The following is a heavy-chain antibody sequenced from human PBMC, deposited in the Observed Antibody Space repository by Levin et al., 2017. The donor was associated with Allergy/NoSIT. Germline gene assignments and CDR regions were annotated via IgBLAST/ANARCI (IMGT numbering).Heavy chain of an antibody. CDR3: ARQLMVVSGNAWPS. D-gene: IGHD3-22*01. CDR1: GFTFSDYY. V-gene: IGHV3-11*01. J-gene: IGHJ5*02. CDR2: ISSSGSTI. Sequence: KPGGSLRLSCAASGFTFSDYYMSWVRQAPGKGLEWVSDISSSGSTIYYAHSVKGRFTISRDNAKKSLYLQMNSLRAEDTAVYYCARQLMVVSGNAWPSWGRGTQVTVSS.